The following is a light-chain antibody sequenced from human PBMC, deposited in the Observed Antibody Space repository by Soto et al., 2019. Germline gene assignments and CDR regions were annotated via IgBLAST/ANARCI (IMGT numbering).Light chain of an antibody. CDR2: GNS. CDR1: SSNIGAGYD. CDR3: QSYDRSLRGVV. Sequence: QSVLTQPPSVSGAPGQRVTISCTGSSSNIGAGYDVHWYQQLPGTAPKLLIYGNSNRPSGVPDRFSGSKSGTSASLAITGLQAEDEADYYGQSYDRSLRGVVFGGGTKLTVL. J-gene: IGLJ2*01. V-gene: IGLV1-40*01.